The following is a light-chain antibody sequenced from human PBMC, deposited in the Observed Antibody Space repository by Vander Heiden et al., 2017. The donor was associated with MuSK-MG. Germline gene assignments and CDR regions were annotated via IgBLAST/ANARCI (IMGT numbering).Light chain of an antibody. CDR1: RSISRW. CDR2: KAS. V-gene: IGKV1-5*03. CDR3: HHENNTWGT. J-gene: IGKJ1*01. Sequence: DIQLTQSPSTLSASVGDRVIITCRASRSISRWLAWYQEKPGEAPRLLISKASNLDDGVPSRFSGSGSGIEFTLTIASLQPDESATYCCHHENNTWGTFGQGTKVEIK.